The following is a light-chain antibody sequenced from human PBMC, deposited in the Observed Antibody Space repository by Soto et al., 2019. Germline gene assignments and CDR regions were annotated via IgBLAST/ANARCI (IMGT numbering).Light chain of an antibody. V-gene: IGLV2-8*01. Sequence: QSALTQPPSASGSPGQSVTISCTGSNVGEYDYVSWYQQHPGKAPKLMIHEVTKRPSGVPVRFSGSKSGNTASLTVSGHQAEDEAYYYCSSFAGSNIWVFGGGTKLTVL. CDR3: SSFAGSNIWV. CDR1: NVGEYDY. J-gene: IGLJ3*02. CDR2: EVT.